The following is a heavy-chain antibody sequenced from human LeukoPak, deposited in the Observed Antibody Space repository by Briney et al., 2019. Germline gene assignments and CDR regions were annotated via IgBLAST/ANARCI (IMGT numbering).Heavy chain of an antibody. Sequence: PGGSLRLSCAASGFTFSSFAMSWVRQTPGKGLEWVSSISSSGRNTYYADSVKGRFTISRDNAKNTLYLQMNSLRAEDTAVYYCARDRGNFDYWGQGTLVTVSS. V-gene: IGHV3-23*01. D-gene: IGHD1-26*01. CDR1: GFTFSSFA. CDR3: ARDRGNFDY. J-gene: IGHJ4*02. CDR2: ISSSGRNT.